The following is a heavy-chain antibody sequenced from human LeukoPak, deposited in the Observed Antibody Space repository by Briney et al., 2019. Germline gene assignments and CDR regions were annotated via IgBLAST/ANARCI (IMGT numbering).Heavy chain of an antibody. CDR2: IYYSGST. D-gene: IGHD2-21*02. J-gene: IGHJ3*02. V-gene: IGHV4-59*01. CDR3: ARVVTAINDAFDI. Sequence: SETLSLTCTVSGGSISSYYWSWIRQPPGKGLEWIGYIYYSGSTNYNPSLKSRVTISVDTSKNQFSLKLSSVTAADTAVYYCARVVTAINDAFDIWGQGTMVTVSS. CDR1: GGSISSYY.